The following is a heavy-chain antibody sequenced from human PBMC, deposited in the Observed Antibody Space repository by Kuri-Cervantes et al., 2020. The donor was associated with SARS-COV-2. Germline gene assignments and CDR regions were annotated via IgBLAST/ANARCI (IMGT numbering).Heavy chain of an antibody. Sequence: GESLKISCAASGFTFSSYAMHWVRQAPGKGLEWVAVISYDGSNKYYADSVKGRFTISRDNSKNTLYLQMNSPRAEDTAVYYCAKGKIAAAGFGVDYWGQGTLVTVSS. J-gene: IGHJ4*02. CDR3: AKGKIAAAGFGVDY. V-gene: IGHV3-30-3*01. CDR2: ISYDGSNK. D-gene: IGHD6-13*01. CDR1: GFTFSSYA.